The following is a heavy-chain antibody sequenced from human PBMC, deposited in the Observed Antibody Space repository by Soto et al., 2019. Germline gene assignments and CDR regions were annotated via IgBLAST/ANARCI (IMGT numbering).Heavy chain of an antibody. CDR2: IYYSGST. V-gene: IGHV4-59*01. D-gene: IGHD3-10*01. CDR3: ARTYYYGSGCWFDP. Sequence: QVQLQESGPGLVKPSETLSLTCTVSGGSISSYYWSWIRQPPGKGLEWIGYIYYSGSTNYNPSLKSRVTISVDTSKNQFSLKLSSVTAADTAVYYCARTYYYGSGCWFDPWGQGTLVTVSS. CDR1: GGSISSYY. J-gene: IGHJ5*02.